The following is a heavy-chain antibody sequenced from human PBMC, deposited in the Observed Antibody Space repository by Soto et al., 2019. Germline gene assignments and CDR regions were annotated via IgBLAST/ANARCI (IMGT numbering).Heavy chain of an antibody. Sequence: QVQLVQSGAEVKKTGASVKVSCKASGYTFIGYYIHWVRQAPGQGLEWMGWINPNSGGTNYAQRFKGWVPMTRARSTSTAYRGVSRLKSDDTAVYYCARVGGGLASLGYYGMDVWGQGTTVTVSS. CDR1: GYTFIGYY. J-gene: IGHJ6*02. CDR3: ARVGGGLASLGYYGMDV. CDR2: INPNSGGT. D-gene: IGHD3-10*01. V-gene: IGHV1-2*04.